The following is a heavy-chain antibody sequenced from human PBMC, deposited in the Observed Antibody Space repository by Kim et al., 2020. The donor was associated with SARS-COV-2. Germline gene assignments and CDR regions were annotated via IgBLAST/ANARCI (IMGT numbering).Heavy chain of an antibody. CDR1: GFTFSSYA. D-gene: IGHD3-3*01. CDR2: ISASGANT. V-gene: IGHV3-23*01. Sequence: GGSLRLSCAASGFTFSSYAMTWVRLGPGKGLEWVTTISASGANTYYGDSVEGRFTISRDNSNDTVYLQMNSLRVEDTASYYCAKARLRLLGWPPGPLDHQIMDMWGDGTTVSVPS. CDR3: AKARLRLLGWPPGPLDHQIMDM. J-gene: IGHJ6*04.